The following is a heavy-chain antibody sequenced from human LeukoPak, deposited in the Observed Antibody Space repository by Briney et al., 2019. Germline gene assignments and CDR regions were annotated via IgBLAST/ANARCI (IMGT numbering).Heavy chain of an antibody. V-gene: IGHV1-69*05. CDR2: IVPIFGTA. CDR3: AYLNGYSGYPHFDY. D-gene: IGHD5-12*01. CDR1: GYTFTSYY. J-gene: IGHJ4*02. Sequence: GASVKVSCKASGYTFTSYYMHWVRQAPGQGLEWMGGIVPIFGTANYAQKFQGRVTITTDESTSTAYMELSSLRSEDTAVYYCAYLNGYSGYPHFDYWGQGTLVTVSS.